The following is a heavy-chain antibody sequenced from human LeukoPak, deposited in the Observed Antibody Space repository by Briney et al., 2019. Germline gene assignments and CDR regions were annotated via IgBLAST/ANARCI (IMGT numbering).Heavy chain of an antibody. V-gene: IGHV1-18*01. CDR2: ISAYNGNT. J-gene: IGHJ3*01. D-gene: IGHD1-26*01. Sequence: ASVKVSCKASGYTFTSYGISWVRQAPGQGLEWMGWISAYNGNTNYAQKLQGRVTMTTDTSTSTAYMELRSLRSDDTAVYYCARGGRDVEKEASLAFDVWGQGTMVTVSS. CDR3: ARGGRDVEKEASLAFDV. CDR1: GYTFTSYG.